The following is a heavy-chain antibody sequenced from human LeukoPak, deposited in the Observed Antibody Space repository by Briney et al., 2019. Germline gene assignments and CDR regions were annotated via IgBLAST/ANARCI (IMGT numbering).Heavy chain of an antibody. CDR3: ARSRDNYIFFDY. J-gene: IGHJ4*02. V-gene: IGHV4-59*01. CDR1: GASISSFH. D-gene: IGHD1-1*01. CDR2: ISYSGST. Sequence: PSETLSLTCSVSGASISSFHWSWIRQPPGKGLEWIGYISYSGSTNCNPSLTSRVTVSVDTSKSQFSLKLSSVTAADTAVYFCARSRDNYIFFDYWGQGALVTVSS.